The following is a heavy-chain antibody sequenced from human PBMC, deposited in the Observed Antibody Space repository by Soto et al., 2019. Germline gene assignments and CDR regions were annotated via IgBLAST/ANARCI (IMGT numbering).Heavy chain of an antibody. J-gene: IGHJ6*03. V-gene: IGHV3-33*01. D-gene: IGHD3-10*01. CDR2: IWYDGSNK. CDR3: AREENRAGCMDV. Sequence: PGGSLRLSCAASGFTFSSYGMHWVRQAPGKGLEWVAVIWYDGSNKYYADSVKGRFTISRDNSKNTLYLQMNSLRAEDTAVYYCAREENRAGCMDVWGKGTTVTVSS. CDR1: GFTFSSYG.